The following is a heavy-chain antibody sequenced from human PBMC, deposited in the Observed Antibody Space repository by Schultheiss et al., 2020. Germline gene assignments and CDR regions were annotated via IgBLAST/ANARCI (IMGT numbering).Heavy chain of an antibody. Sequence: ASVKVSCKASGYTFTSYGISWVRQAPGQGLEWMGRIIPILGIANYAQKLQGRVTVTTDTSTSTAYMELRSLRSDDTAVYYCARAPRAAAGGDYWGQGTLVTVSS. V-gene: IGHV1-18*01. CDR3: ARAPRAAAGGDY. J-gene: IGHJ4*02. CDR2: IIPILGIA. CDR1: GYTFTSYG. D-gene: IGHD6-13*01.